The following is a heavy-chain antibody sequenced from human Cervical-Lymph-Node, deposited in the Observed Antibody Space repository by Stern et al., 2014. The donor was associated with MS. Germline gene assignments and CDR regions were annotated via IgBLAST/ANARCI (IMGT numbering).Heavy chain of an antibody. CDR2: INPSGGFT. CDR3: ASARNTAFDI. V-gene: IGHV1-46*03. J-gene: IGHJ3*02. CDR1: EYTFTYFF. Sequence: DQLVESGAEVKKPGASVKVSCKASEYTFTYFFMHWVRQAPGQGLEWMGVINPSGGFTTYAQKFQGRVTMTRDTSTSTVYMELTSLTSEDTAVYYCASARNTAFDIWGQGTLVTVS.